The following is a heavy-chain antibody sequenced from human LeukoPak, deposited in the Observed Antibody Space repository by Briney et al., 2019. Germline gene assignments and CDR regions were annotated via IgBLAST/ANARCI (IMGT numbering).Heavy chain of an antibody. V-gene: IGHV1-18*01. CDR3: ARARLGELSDDY. CDR2: ISAYNGNT. D-gene: IGHD3-16*02. Sequence: ASVKVSCKASGYTFTSYGISGVRQAPGQGLEWMGWISAYNGNTNYAQKLQGRVTMTTDTSTSTAYMELRSLRSDDTAVYYWARARLGELSDDYWGQGTLVTVSS. CDR1: GYTFTSYG. J-gene: IGHJ4*02.